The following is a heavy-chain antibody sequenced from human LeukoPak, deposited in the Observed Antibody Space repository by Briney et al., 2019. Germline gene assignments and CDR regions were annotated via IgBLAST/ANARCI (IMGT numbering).Heavy chain of an antibody. CDR1: GGSISSGSYY. V-gene: IGHV4-61*02. J-gene: IGHJ3*02. CDR2: IYASGST. Sequence: TASETLSLTCTVSGGSISSGSYYWSWIRQPAGKGLEWIGRIYASGSTSFNPSLKSRVTISVDTSKNQFSLKLSSVTVTDTAVYYCARALNLYYYDTSVEPAFDIWGQGTMVTVSS. D-gene: IGHD3-22*01. CDR3: ARALNLYYYDTSVEPAFDI.